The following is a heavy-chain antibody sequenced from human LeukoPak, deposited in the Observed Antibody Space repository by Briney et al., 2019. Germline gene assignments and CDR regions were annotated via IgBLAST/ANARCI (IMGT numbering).Heavy chain of an antibody. CDR1: GGSISSSIYY. CDR3: ARHRSGYGYYYYYMDV. CDR2: IYYSGST. J-gene: IGHJ6*03. D-gene: IGHD5-12*01. V-gene: IGHV4-39*01. Sequence: SETLSLTCTVSGGSISSSIYYWGWIRQSPGKGLEWIGSIYYSGSTYYNPSLKSRVTISVDTSKNQFSLKLSSVTAADTAVYYCARHRSGYGYYYYYMDVWGKGTTVTISS.